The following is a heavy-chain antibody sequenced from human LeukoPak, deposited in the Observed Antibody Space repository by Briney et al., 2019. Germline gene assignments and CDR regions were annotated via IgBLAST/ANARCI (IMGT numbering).Heavy chain of an antibody. CDR2: INHSGST. J-gene: IGHJ5*02. CDR3: ARGAGPYYYDSSGYYFSSHQPRNWFGP. CDR1: GFTFSSYD. V-gene: IGHV4-34*01. D-gene: IGHD3-22*01. Sequence: PGGALRLSCTASGFTFSSYDISWVRQAPGRGLEWIGEINHSGSTNYNPSLKSRVTISVDTSKNQFSLKLSSVTAADTAVYYCARGAGPYYYDSSGYYFSSHQPRNWFGPWGQGTLATVSS.